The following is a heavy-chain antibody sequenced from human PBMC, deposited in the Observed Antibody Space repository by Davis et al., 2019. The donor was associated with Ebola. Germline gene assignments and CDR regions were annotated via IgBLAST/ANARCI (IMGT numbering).Heavy chain of an antibody. CDR2: IYYSGSP. D-gene: IGHD7-27*01. J-gene: IGHJ4*02. Sequence: SETLSLTCTVSGGSISSSSYYWGWIRQPPGKGLEWIGSIYYSGSPYYSPSLNSRVTISVDTSKNQFSLNLDSLTAADTAVYYCARQVTGGYFDTIFNAFDSWGQGALVTVSS. CDR3: ARQVTGGYFDTIFNAFDS. CDR1: GGSISSSSYY. V-gene: IGHV4-39*01.